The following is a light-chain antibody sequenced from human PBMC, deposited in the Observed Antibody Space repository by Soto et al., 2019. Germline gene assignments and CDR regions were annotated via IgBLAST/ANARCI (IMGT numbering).Light chain of an antibody. CDR2: DVS. Sequence: QSVLTQPASVSGSPGQSITISCTGTSSDVGGYNYVSWYQQHPGKAPKLMIYDVSNRPSGVSNRFSGSKSGNTASLTISGLQAEDEADYYCSSYTSSSLYVSGP. CDR3: SSYTSSSLYV. J-gene: IGLJ1*01. CDR1: SSDVGGYNY. V-gene: IGLV2-14*01.